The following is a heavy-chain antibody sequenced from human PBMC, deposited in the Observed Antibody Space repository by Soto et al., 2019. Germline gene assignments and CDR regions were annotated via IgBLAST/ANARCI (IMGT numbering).Heavy chain of an antibody. J-gene: IGHJ6*02. V-gene: IGHV1-46*01. CDR2: IKHSGGSA. CDR1: GCSFTSYY. D-gene: IGHD3-10*01. CDR3: ERDISSRITMVRGYYYYGMDV. Sequence: AAVKVSCKACGCSFTSYYMHWVRQAPAQGLEWMGIIKHSGGSASYAQKFHGRIPITRDTSTSTVYMELSSLRSEDTAVYYCERDISSRITMVRGYYYYGMDVWGQGTTVTVSS.